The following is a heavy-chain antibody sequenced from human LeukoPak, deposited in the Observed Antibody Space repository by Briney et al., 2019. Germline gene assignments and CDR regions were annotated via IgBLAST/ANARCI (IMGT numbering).Heavy chain of an antibody. V-gene: IGHV3-23*01. Sequence: GGSLRLSCAASGFTSSSHAMSWVRQAPGKGLEWVSSISGSGGSTYYADSVKGRFTISRDNSKNTLYLQMNSLRAEDTAVYYCAKDRDTSGWYYFDCWGQGTLVTVSS. CDR3: AKDRDTSGWYYFDC. CDR2: ISGSGGST. J-gene: IGHJ4*02. D-gene: IGHD6-19*01. CDR1: GFTSSSHA.